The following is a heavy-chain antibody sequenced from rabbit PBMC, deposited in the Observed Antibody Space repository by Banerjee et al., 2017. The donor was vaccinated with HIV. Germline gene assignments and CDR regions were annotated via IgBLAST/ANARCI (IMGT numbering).Heavy chain of an antibody. CDR3: AGEREYAFNL. J-gene: IGHJ4*01. Sequence: QSLEESGGDLVKPGASLTLTCTASGFSFSRNYWICWVRQAPGKGLEWIGCIATGSSGSTYYASWAKGRFTISKTSSTTVTLQMTSLTAADTATYFCAGEREYAFNLWGPGTLVTVS. CDR2: IATGSSGST. CDR1: GFSFSRNYW. V-gene: IGHV1S40*01.